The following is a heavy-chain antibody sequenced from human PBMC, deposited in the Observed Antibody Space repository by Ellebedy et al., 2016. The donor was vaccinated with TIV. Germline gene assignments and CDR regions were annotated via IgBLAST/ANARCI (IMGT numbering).Heavy chain of an antibody. CDR3: ARRGSYGDYAVQVNPWFDP. CDR1: GFSFRSYW. J-gene: IGHJ5*02. Sequence: GESLKISCAASGFSFRSYWMSWVRQAPGKGLEWVANIYQDGSDEYYVDSVKGRFTISRDNDNKALFLQMNSLRVEETAVYYCARRGSYGDYAVQVNPWFDPWGQGTLVTVSS. V-gene: IGHV3-7*01. CDR2: IYQDGSDE. D-gene: IGHD4-17*01.